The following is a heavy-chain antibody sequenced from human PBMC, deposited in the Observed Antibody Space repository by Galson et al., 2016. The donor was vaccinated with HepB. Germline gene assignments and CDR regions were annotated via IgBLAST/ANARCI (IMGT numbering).Heavy chain of an antibody. Sequence: SVKVSCKASGDTFSSSAISWVRQAPGQGLEWMGVFIPIFGTAKYAQKFQGRVTITADESTSTAYMELSSLRSEETAVYYCATENYYDSSPLVYWGQGTLLTVSS. CDR3: ATENYYDSSPLVY. V-gene: IGHV1-69*13. D-gene: IGHD3-22*01. J-gene: IGHJ4*02. CDR1: GDTFSSSA. CDR2: FIPIFGTA.